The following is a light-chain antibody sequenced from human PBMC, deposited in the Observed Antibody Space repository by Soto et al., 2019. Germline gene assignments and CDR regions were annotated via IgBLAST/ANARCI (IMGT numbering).Light chain of an antibody. CDR1: QNIYSN. J-gene: IGKJ1*01. V-gene: IGKV3-15*01. Sequence: IGMTQSPATPSVSPGERATFSGRASQNIYSNIAWYQQRPGQAPRLLIYRASTRATGVPARFSGSGSGTEFTLTISSLQSEDFTVYSCLQYHNLWAFGQGTKVDI. CDR2: RAS. CDR3: LQYHNLWA.